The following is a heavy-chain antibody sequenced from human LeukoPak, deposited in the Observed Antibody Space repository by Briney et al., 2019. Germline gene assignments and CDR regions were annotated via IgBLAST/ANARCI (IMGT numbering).Heavy chain of an antibody. CDR3: ARGREQWLVIGGYNWFDP. CDR2: MNPNSGNT. V-gene: IGHV1-8*01. J-gene: IGHJ5*02. CDR1: GYTFTSYD. Sequence: GASVKVSCKASGYTFTSYDINWVRQATGQGLEWMGWMNPNSGNTGYAQKFQGRVTMTRNTSISTAYMELSSLRSDDTAVYYCARGREQWLVIGGYNWFDPWGQGTLVTVSS. D-gene: IGHD6-19*01.